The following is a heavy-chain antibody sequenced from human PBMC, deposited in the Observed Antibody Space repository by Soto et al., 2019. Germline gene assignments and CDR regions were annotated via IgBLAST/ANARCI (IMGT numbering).Heavy chain of an antibody. V-gene: IGHV4-39*01. D-gene: IGHD2-21*02. CDR2: IYYSGST. CDR1: GGSISSSSYY. CDR3: AGTYCGGDCYPDY. Sequence: SETLSLTCTISGGSISSSSYYWGWIRQPPGKGLEWIGSIYYSGSTYYNPSLKGRVTISVDTSKNQFSLKLSSVTAADTAVYYCAGTYCGGDCYPDYWGQGTLVTVSS. J-gene: IGHJ4*02.